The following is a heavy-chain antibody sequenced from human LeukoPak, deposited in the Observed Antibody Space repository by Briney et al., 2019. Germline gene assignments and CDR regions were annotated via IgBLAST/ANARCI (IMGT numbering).Heavy chain of an antibody. J-gene: IGHJ5*02. CDR3: VRDFRCIGGRCQDCFDP. CDR2: VSSYNDRT. V-gene: IGHV1-18*01. Sequence: GASVKVSCKASGYTFTNFGISWVRQAPGQGLEWMGWVSSYNDRTSYAQKFQGRVTMTADTSTSTAYMELRNLRSDDTAMYYCVRDFRCIGGRCQDCFDPWGQGTLVTVSS. D-gene: IGHD2-15*01. CDR1: GYTFTNFG.